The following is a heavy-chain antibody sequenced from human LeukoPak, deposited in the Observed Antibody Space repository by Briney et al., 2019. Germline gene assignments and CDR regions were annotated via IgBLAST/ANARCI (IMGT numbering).Heavy chain of an antibody. J-gene: IGHJ4*02. Sequence: GGSLRLSCAASGFTFRNHGMHWVRQAPGKGLEWVAVIWCDGSNKYYADSVKGRFTVSRDNSKNTLYLQMNSLRAEDTAVYYCARDRSVDYFDYWGQGILVTVSS. CDR1: GFTFRNHG. V-gene: IGHV3-33*01. CDR2: IWCDGSNK. D-gene: IGHD6-19*01. CDR3: ARDRSVDYFDY.